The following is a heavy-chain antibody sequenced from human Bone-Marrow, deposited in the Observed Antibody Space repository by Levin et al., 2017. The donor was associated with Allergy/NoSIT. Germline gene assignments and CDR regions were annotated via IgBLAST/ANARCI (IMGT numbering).Heavy chain of an antibody. D-gene: IGHD3-22*01. CDR3: ARSYYYDSSGQGGSDFDY. V-gene: IGHV4-39*01. CDR1: GGSISSSSYY. J-gene: IGHJ4*02. Sequence: SQTLSLTCTVSGGSISSSSYYWGWIRQPPGKGLEWIGSIYYSGSTYYNPSLKSRVTISVDTSKNQFSLKLSSVTAADTAVYYCARSYYYDSSGQGGSDFDYWGQGTLVTVSS. CDR2: IYYSGST.